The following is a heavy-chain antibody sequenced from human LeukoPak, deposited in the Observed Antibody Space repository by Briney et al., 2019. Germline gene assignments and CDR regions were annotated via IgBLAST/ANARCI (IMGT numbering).Heavy chain of an antibody. CDR1: GYTFTSYG. Sequence: ASVKVSCKASGYTFTSYGISWVRQAPGQGLEWMGWISAYNGNTNYAQKLQGRVIMTTDTSTSTAYMELRSLRSDDTAVYYCARGGYDFWSGADAFDIWGQGTMVTVSS. V-gene: IGHV1-18*01. CDR3: ARGGYDFWSGADAFDI. D-gene: IGHD3-3*01. J-gene: IGHJ3*02. CDR2: ISAYNGNT.